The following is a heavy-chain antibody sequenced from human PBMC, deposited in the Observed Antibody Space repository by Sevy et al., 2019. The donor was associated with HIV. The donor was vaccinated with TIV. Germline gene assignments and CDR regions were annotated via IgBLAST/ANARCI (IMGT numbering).Heavy chain of an antibody. CDR1: GVSISEYH. V-gene: IGHV4-4*07. CDR2: ISSSGNS. CDR3: ARGRAMIDF. J-gene: IGHJ4*02. Sequence: SETLSITCSVSGVSISEYHWNWIRQSAGNRLEWIGRISSSGNSDYNSSFKSRVTISLDTSKNQFSLKLRSAIVADTAFYFCARGRAMIDFWGQGIMVTVSS.